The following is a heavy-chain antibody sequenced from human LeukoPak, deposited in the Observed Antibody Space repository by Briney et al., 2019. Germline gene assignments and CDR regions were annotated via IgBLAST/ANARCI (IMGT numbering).Heavy chain of an antibody. CDR3: TRAANRAFDI. CDR1: GDSVSSFAAA. V-gene: IGHV6-1*01. CDR2: TYYRSKWYS. D-gene: IGHD1-14*01. Sequence: SQTLSLTCAISGDSVSSFAAAWHWLRQSPSRGLEWLGRTYYRSKWYSDYAVSVKSRTSINQDTSKNQFSLQLNSVTPEDTAVYYCTRAANRAFDIWGQGTLVTVSS. J-gene: IGHJ3*02.